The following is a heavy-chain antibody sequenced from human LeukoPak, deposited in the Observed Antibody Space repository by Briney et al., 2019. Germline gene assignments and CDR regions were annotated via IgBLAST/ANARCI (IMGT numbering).Heavy chain of an antibody. CDR3: AKASGGNVVY. Sequence: GGSLRLSCAASGFTFSSNTMSWVRQAPGKGLEWVSVISGSGGNTYYADSVKGRFTISRDNSKNTLYLQMNSLRPEDTAVYYCAKASGGNVVYWGQGTLVTVS. D-gene: IGHD4-23*01. CDR1: GFTFSSNT. V-gene: IGHV3-23*01. J-gene: IGHJ4*02. CDR2: ISGSGGNT.